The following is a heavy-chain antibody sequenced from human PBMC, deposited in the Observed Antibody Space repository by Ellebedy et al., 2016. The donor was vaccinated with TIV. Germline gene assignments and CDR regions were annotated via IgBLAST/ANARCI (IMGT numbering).Heavy chain of an antibody. V-gene: IGHV1-18*01. CDR1: GYTFTNYG. Sequence: ASVKVSCXASGYTFTNYGISWVRQAPGQGLEWMGWISPYNGNTNYAQKLQGRVTMTTDTSTRTAYMEVRSLRSDDTAVYFCARTIIGSTEETFDIWGQGTMVTVSS. CDR3: ARTIIGSTEETFDI. CDR2: ISPYNGNT. J-gene: IGHJ3*02. D-gene: IGHD5-12*01.